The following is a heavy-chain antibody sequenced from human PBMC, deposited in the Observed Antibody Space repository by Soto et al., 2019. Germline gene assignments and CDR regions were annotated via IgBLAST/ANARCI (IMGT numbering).Heavy chain of an antibody. CDR1: GGPISSGSYH. V-gene: IGHV4-31*03. J-gene: IGHJ4*02. CDR3: ARVEGSSYYFRHDC. CDR2: IYYSGSS. D-gene: IGHD1-26*01. Sequence: TLSLTCTVSGGPISSGSYHWSWIRRHPGKGLEWIGNIYYSGSSYYNPSLKSRATISIDTSKDQFSLRLGSVTAADTAVYYCARVEGSSYYFRHDCWGRGTLVTVSS.